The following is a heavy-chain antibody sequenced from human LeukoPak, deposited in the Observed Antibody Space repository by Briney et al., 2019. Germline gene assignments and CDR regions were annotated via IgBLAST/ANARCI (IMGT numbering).Heavy chain of an antibody. J-gene: IGHJ4*02. CDR1: GGSLSNHY. CDR2: VYTSGTT. V-gene: IGHV4-4*07. Sequence: TSETLSLTCTLSGGSLSNHYWSWIRQPAGKGLEWIGRVYTSGTTNYNPSLKSRVTMSVDTSKNQFSLKLNSVTAADTAVYYCARVRDGYNFNWGQGTLVTVSS. CDR3: ARVRDGYNFN. D-gene: IGHD5-24*01.